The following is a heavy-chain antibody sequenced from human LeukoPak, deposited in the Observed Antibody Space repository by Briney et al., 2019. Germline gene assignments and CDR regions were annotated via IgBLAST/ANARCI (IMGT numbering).Heavy chain of an antibody. CDR3: ARDSGYNVNDHDVNAFDI. CDR2: INHSGST. CDR1: GGSFSGYY. D-gene: IGHD5-24*01. V-gene: IGHV4-34*01. Sequence: SETLSLTCAVYGGSFSGYYWSWIRQPPGKGLEWIGEINHSGSTNYNPSLKSRVTISVDTSKNQFSLKLSSVTAADTALYYCARDSGYNVNDHDVNAFDIWGQGTMVTISS. J-gene: IGHJ3*02.